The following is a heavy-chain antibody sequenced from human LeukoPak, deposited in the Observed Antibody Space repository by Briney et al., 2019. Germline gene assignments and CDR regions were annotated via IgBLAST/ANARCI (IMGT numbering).Heavy chain of an antibody. V-gene: IGHV1-69*02. D-gene: IGHD5-12*01. CDR1: GGTFSSYT. CDR3: ARVWMYSGYEGYFDY. J-gene: IGHJ4*02. CDR2: IILILGIA. Sequence: GASVKVSCKASGGTFSSYTLSWVRQAPGQGLEWMGRIILILGIANYAQKFQGRVTITRDTSASTAYMELSSLRSEDTAVYYCARVWMYSGYEGYFDYWGQGTLVTVSS.